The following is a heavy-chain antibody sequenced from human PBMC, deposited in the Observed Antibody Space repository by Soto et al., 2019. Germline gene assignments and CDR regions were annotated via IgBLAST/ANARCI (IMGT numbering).Heavy chain of an antibody. Sequence: EVQLVESGGGVMRPGGSLRLSCAASGFTLEDYGMSWVRQAPGKGLEWISGINWNGGRTGYADSVKGRFTISRDNVKNSLYLQTDSLRVEDTALYYCARVRSGSYSYAFDMWGQGTMVTVSS. D-gene: IGHD1-26*01. CDR1: GFTLEDYG. V-gene: IGHV3-20*04. CDR2: INWNGGRT. J-gene: IGHJ3*02. CDR3: ARVRSGSYSYAFDM.